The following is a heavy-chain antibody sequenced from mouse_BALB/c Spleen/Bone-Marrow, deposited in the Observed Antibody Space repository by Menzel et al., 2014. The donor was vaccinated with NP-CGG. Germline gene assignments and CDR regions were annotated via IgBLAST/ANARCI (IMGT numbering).Heavy chain of an antibody. Sequence: VHVKQSGPELVKPGASVKVSCKASGYAYTNYNMYWVKQSHGKSLEWIGYNDPYSGGTNYNQKFKGKATLTVDKSSSTAYMHLNSLTSEDSAVYCCARLGTTAVPDYWGQGTTLTVSS. V-gene: IGHV1S135*01. CDR1: GYAYTNYN. J-gene: IGHJ2*01. CDR3: ARLGTTAVPDY. CDR2: NDPYSGGT. D-gene: IGHD1-1*01.